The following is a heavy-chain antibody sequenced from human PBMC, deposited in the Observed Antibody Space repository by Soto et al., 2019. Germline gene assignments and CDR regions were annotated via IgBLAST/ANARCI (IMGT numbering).Heavy chain of an antibody. V-gene: IGHV2-5*02. D-gene: IGHD5-18*01. CDR3: AHKIRLNNWFDP. Sequence: SGPTLVNPTQPLTLTCTFSGVSFSTSGGGVGWIRQPPGKALEWLALIYWDDDARYIPSLRSRLTITKDTSKNQVVLKMTNMDPVYTATYYCAHKIRLNNWFDPWGQGIVVTVSS. J-gene: IGHJ5*02. CDR2: IYWDDDA. CDR1: GVSFSTSGGG.